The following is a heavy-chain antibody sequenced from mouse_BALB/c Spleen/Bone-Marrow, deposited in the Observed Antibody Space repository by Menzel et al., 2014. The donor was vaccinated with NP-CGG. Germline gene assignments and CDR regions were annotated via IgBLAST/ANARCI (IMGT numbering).Heavy chain of an antibody. V-gene: IGHV1-80*01. CDR3: ARGGISVDY. CDR1: GYVFSTYW. CDR2: IYPGDGDT. J-gene: IGHJ2*01. Sequence: QVQLKESGAELVRPGSSVKISCESSGYVFSTYWINWVKQRPGQGLEWIGQIYPGDGDTDYNGKFKDKATLTADKSSNTAYMQLSGLTSEDSAVYFCARGGISVDYWGQGTTLTVSS.